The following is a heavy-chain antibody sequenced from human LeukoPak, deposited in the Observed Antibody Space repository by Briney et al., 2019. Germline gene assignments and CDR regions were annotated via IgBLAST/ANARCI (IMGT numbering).Heavy chain of an antibody. D-gene: IGHD3-9*01. CDR3: ARHGVDILTGYALYNWFDP. J-gene: IGHJ5*02. V-gene: IGHV4-39*01. CDR2: IYYSGST. CDR1: GGSISSSSYY. Sequence: SETLSLTCTVSGGSISSSSYYWGWIRQPPGKGLEWIGSIYYSGSTYYNPSIKSRVTISVDTSKNQFFLKLSSVTAADTAVYYCARHGVDILTGYALYNWFDPWGQGTLVTVSS.